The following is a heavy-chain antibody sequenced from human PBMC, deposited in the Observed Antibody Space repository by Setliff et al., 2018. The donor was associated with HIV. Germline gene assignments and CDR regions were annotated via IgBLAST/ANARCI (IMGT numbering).Heavy chain of an antibody. D-gene: IGHD3-22*01. CDR3: ARADYYDSSGPTYFDY. CDR2: ISAYNGNT. J-gene: IGHJ4*02. V-gene: IGHV1-18*01. CDR1: GYSFTTYA. Sequence: ASVKVSCKASGYSFTTYAISWVRQAPGQGLEWMGWISAYNGNTNYAQNLQGRVAMTTDTSTSTAYMELRSLRSDDTAVYYCARADYYDSSGPTYFDYWGQGTLVTVSS.